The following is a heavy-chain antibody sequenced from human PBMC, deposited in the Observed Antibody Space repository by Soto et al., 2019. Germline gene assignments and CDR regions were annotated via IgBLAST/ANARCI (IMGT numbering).Heavy chain of an antibody. V-gene: IGHV3-23*01. Sequence: GGSLRLSCAASGFTFSSYAMSWVRQAPGKGLEWVSAISGSGGSTYYADSVKGRFTISRDNSKNTLFLQMSSLSADDTAIYYCAKAMGILDPLDVWGKGTKVTVSS. CDR1: GFTFSSYA. CDR2: ISGSGGST. J-gene: IGHJ6*04. D-gene: IGHD5-18*01. CDR3: AKAMGILDPLDV.